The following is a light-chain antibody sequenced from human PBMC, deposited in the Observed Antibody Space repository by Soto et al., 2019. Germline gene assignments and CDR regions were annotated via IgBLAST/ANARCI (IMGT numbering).Light chain of an antibody. J-gene: IGLJ2*01. V-gene: IGLV1-40*01. CDR2: VNI. CDR1: SSNIGAGYD. Sequence: QSVLTQPPSVSGAPGQRVTISCTGSSSNIGAGYDVHWYQQLPGTAPKLLIYVNINRPSGVPDRFSGSKSGTSASLAITGLQAEDEADYYCQSDDSSLSVVFGGGTKVTVL. CDR3: QSDDSSLSVV.